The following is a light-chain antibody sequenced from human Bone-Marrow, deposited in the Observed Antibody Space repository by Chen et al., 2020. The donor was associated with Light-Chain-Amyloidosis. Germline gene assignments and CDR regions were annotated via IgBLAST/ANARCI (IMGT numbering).Light chain of an antibody. CDR1: SGHSNYA. J-gene: IGLJ3*02. CDR2: INGDGSN. Sequence: QLVVTQSPSASASLGASVKLTCTLSSGHSNYAVAWHQQQPEKGPRYLMKINGDGSNNKGDGIPDRFSGSSSGAERYLTISSLQSEDEADYFCQTWGTGIQVFGGGTKLTVL. CDR3: QTWGTGIQV. V-gene: IGLV4-69*01.